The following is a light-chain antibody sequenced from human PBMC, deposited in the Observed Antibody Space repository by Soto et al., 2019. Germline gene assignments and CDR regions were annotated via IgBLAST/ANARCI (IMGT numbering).Light chain of an antibody. J-gene: IGKJ1*01. CDR3: QQYNSQRT. Sequence: DIQMTQSPSTLSASVGDIFTITCRASQYISSWLAWYQQKPGKAPKLLIYKASSLESGVPSRFSGSGSGTEFTLTISSLQPDDFATYYCQQYNSQRTFGQGTKVEIK. CDR2: KAS. V-gene: IGKV1-5*03. CDR1: QYISSW.